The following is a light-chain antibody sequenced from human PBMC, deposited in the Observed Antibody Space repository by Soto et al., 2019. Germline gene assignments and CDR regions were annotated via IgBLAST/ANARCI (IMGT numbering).Light chain of an antibody. V-gene: IGKV3-15*01. J-gene: IGKJ1*01. CDR3: QQYNNWPRT. Sequence: EIVMTQSPATLSVXPGERANLSCRASQSVSSNLAWYQQKPGQAPRLLIYGASTRATGIPARFSGSGSGTEFTLTISSLQSEDFAVYYCQQYNNWPRTFGQGTKVDIK. CDR2: GAS. CDR1: QSVSSN.